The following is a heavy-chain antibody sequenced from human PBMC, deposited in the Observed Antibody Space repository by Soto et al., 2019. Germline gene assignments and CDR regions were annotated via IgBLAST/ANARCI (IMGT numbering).Heavy chain of an antibody. CDR2: INHSGST. D-gene: IGHD2-2*01. CDR3: ARRVVVVPAASNDYYGMDV. Sequence: QVQLQQWGAGLLKPSETLSLTCAVYGGSFSGYYWSWIRQPPGKGLEWIGEINHSGSTNYNPSLKSRVTISVGTTKTQSSLRVSSVTAADTAVYYCARRVVVVPAASNDYYGMDVWGQGTTVTVSS. CDR1: GGSFSGYY. J-gene: IGHJ6*02. V-gene: IGHV4-34*01.